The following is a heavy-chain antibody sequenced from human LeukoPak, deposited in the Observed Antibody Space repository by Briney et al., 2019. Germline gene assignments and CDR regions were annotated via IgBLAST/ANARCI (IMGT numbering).Heavy chain of an antibody. CDR3: GVSIAANYYYYYGMDV. V-gene: IGHV4-61*02. CDR2: IYTSGST. J-gene: IGHJ6*02. CDR1: GGSISSSSYY. D-gene: IGHD6-6*01. Sequence: PSETLSLTCTVSGGSISSSSYYWSWIRQPAGKGLEWIGRIYTSGSTNYNPSLKSRVTMSVDTSKNQFSLKLSSVTAADTAVYYCGVSIAANYYYYYGMDVWGQGTTVTVSS.